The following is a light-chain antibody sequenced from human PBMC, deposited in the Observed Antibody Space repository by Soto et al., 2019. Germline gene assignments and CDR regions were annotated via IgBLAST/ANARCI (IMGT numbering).Light chain of an antibody. V-gene: IGKV3-20*01. CDR2: GAS. J-gene: IGKJ1*01. CDR3: HQYGSSPRT. CDR1: QSISSNY. Sequence: EIVLTQSPGTLSLSPGERATLSCRDSQSISSNYLAWYQQKPGQAPRLLIYGASSRTTGIPDRFSGSGSGTDFTLTISRLEPEDFSVYYCHQYGSSPRTFGQGTKVEIK.